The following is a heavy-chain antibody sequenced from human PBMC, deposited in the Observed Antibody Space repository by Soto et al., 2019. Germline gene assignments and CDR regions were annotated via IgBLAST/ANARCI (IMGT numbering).Heavy chain of an antibody. V-gene: IGHV3-30*18. CDR2: ISYDGSNK. Sequence: QVQLVESGGGVVQPGRSLTLSCAASGFTFSDNGMHWVRQAPGKGLEWVSVISYDGSNKYYADSVKGRFTISRDNSKNPIYLQMNSLRLDDTAVYYCAKGDGAGHYYGMDVWGQGTTVTVSS. CDR1: GFTFSDNG. J-gene: IGHJ6*02. D-gene: IGHD6-19*01. CDR3: AKGDGAGHYYGMDV.